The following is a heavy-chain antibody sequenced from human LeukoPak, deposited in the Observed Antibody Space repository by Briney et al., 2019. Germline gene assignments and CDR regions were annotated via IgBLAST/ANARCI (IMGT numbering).Heavy chain of an antibody. Sequence: SETLSLTCTVSGYSISSGYYWGWIRQPPGKGLEWIGSIYHSGSTYYNPSLKSRVTISVDTSKNQFSLKLSSVTAADTAVYYCNFRGSGLGNYYYYYYMDVWGKGTTVTISS. CDR3: NFRGSGLGNYYYYYYMDV. CDR2: IYHSGST. CDR1: GYSISSGYY. D-gene: IGHD3-10*01. J-gene: IGHJ6*03. V-gene: IGHV4-38-2*02.